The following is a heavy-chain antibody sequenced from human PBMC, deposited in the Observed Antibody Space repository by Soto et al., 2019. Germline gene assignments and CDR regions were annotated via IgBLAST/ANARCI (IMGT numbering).Heavy chain of an antibody. CDR2: INKSGGSR. CDR1: GFTFNTFV. CDR3: AKGAEMPTIPFDY. J-gene: IGHJ4*02. Sequence: EVLLLESGGGLVPRGGSLRLSCEASGFTFNTFVMSWVRQAPGRGLEWVSRINKSGGSRYYSDSVRGRFTVSRDNSKNTLFLQINSLRDEDTAIYYCAKGAEMPTIPFDYWGQGALVTVSS. D-gene: IGHD1-1*01. V-gene: IGHV3-23*01.